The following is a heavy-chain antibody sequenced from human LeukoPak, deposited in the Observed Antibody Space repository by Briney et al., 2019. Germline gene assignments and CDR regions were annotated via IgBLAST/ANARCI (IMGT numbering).Heavy chain of an antibody. CDR3: AGDRRWLLHYFDY. D-gene: IGHD3-22*01. CDR1: GFTFSSYA. CDR2: ISYDGSNK. Sequence: GGSLRLSCAASGFTFSSYAMHWVRQAPGKGLEWVAVISYDGSNKYYADSVKGRFTISRDNSKNTLYLQMYSLRAEDTAVYYCAGDRRWLLHYFDYWGQGTLVTVSS. J-gene: IGHJ4*02. V-gene: IGHV3-30-3*01.